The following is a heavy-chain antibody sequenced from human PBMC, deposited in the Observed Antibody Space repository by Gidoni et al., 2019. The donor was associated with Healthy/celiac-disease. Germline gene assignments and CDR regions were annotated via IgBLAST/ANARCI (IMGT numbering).Heavy chain of an antibody. J-gene: IGHJ4*02. CDR1: GFTFSSYG. CDR2: ISYDGSNK. CDR3: AKDMHVYYYGSGIDY. D-gene: IGHD3-10*01. V-gene: IGHV3-30*18. Sequence: QVQLVESGGGVVQPGRSLRLSCAASGFTFSSYGMHWVRQAPGKGLEWVAVISYDGSNKYYADSVKGRFTISRDNSKNTLYLQMNSLRAEDTAVYYCAKDMHVYYYGSGIDYWGQGTLVTVSS.